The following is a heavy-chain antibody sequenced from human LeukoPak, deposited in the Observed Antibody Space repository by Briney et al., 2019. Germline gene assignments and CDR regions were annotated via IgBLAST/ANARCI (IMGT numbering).Heavy chain of an antibody. CDR3: AKDGAYTYYHFCSGYFDI. D-gene: IGHD3-3*01. CDR1: GFTFSSYA. CDR2: ISGSGGST. Sequence: GGSLRLSCAASGFTFSSYAMSWVRQAPGKGLEWVSAISGSGGSTYYADSVKGRFTISRDNSKNTLYLQMNSLRAEDTAVYYCAKDGAYTYYHFCSGYFDIWGQGTMVTVSS. V-gene: IGHV3-23*01. J-gene: IGHJ3*02.